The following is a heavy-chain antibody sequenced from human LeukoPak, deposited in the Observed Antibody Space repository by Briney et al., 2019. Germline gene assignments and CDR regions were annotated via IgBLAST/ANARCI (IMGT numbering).Heavy chain of an antibody. V-gene: IGHV3-21*01. CDR1: GFTFSSYS. D-gene: IGHD3-3*01. CDR3: ARPFGVPQSYLI. J-gene: IGHJ3*02. CDR2: ISSSSYI. Sequence: GGSLRLSCAASGFTFSSYSMNWVRQAPGKGLEWVSSISSSSYIYYTGSVKGLLTISRDNAKNTLYLQMNTERAEDNCVYLWARPFGVPQSYLIWGEETMVTVSS.